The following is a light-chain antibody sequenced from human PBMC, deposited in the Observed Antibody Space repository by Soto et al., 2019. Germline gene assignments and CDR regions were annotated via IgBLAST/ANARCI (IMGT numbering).Light chain of an antibody. CDR3: SSYTSTSTIL. J-gene: IGLJ2*01. CDR1: SSDVGGYNY. V-gene: IGLV2-14*01. CDR2: AVT. Sequence: QSVLTQPASVSGSPGQSITISCTGTSSDVGGYNYVSWYQQHPGKAPKLMIYAVTDRPSGVSSRFSGSKSGNTASLTISGLQAEDEADYYCSSYTSTSTILFGGGTKLTVL.